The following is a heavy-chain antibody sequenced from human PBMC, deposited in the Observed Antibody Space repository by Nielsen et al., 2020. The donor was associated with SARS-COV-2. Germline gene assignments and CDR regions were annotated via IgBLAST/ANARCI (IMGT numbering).Heavy chain of an antibody. J-gene: IGHJ5*02. D-gene: IGHD6-19*01. V-gene: IGHV1-2*02. CDR2: INPNSGGT. CDR3: ARSYSSGWYWFDP. CDR1: GYTFTSYD. Sequence: ASVKVSCKASGYTFTSYDINWVRQAPGQGLEWMGWINPNSGGTNYAQKFQGRVTMTRDTSISTAYMELSRLRSDDTAVYYCARSYSSGWYWFDPWGQGTLVTVSS.